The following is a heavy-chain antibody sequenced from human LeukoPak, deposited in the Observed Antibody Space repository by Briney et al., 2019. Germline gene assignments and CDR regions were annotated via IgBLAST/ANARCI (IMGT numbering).Heavy chain of an antibody. CDR1: GYTFTGYY. D-gene: IGHD2-2*01. CDR3: ARDYCSSTSCYGYFDY. Sequence: ASVKVSCKASGYTFTGYYMHWVRQAPGQGLEWMGWINPNSGGTNYAQKFQGRVTMTRDTSISTAYMELSRLRSDDTAVYYCARDYCSSTSCYGYFDYWGQGTLVTVSS. CDR2: INPNSGGT. V-gene: IGHV1-2*02. J-gene: IGHJ4*02.